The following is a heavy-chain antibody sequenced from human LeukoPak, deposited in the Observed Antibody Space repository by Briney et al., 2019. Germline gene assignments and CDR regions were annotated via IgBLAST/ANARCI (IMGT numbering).Heavy chain of an antibody. CDR2: INHSGST. CDR1: GGSFSGYY. J-gene: IGHJ4*02. D-gene: IGHD3-22*01. CDR3: ARYYYDSSGPY. V-gene: IGHV4-34*01. Sequence: PSETPSLTCAVYGGSFSGYYWSWIRQPPGKGLEWIGEINHSGSTNYNPSLKSRVTISVDTSKNQFSLKLSSVTAADTAVYYCARYYYDSSGPYWGQGTLVTVSS.